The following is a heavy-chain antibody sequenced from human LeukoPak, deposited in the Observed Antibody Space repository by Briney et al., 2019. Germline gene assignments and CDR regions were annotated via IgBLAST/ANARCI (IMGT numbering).Heavy chain of an antibody. V-gene: IGHV3-48*01. D-gene: IGHD1-1*01. CDR2: IGIDSGNT. CDR3: ARDHNYAFDN. CDR1: GFPFIEYS. J-gene: IGHJ4*02. Sequence: GSLRLSCAASGFPFIEYSMNWVRQAPGKGLEWISYIGIDSGNTKYADSVRGRFTISADKAKNSLYLQMDSLRVEDTAVYYCARDHNYAFDNWGQGTLVSVAS.